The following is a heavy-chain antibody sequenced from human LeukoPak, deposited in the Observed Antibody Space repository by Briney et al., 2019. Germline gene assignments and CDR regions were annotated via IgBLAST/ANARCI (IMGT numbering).Heavy chain of an antibody. CDR1: GYTFTGYY. CDR2: INPNSGGT. CDR3: ARVGIAAALPDY. Sequence: ASVKVSCKASGYTFTGYYMHWVRQAPGQGLEWMGWINPNSGGTYYAQKFQGRVTMTRDTSISTAYMELSRLRSDDTAVYYCARVGIAAALPDYWGQGTLVTVSS. J-gene: IGHJ4*02. D-gene: IGHD6-13*01. V-gene: IGHV1-2*02.